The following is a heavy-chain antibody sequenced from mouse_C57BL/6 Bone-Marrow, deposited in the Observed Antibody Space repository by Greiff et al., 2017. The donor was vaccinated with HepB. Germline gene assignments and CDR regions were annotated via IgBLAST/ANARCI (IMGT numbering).Heavy chain of an antibody. CDR3: ARGDYYGSSYGYFDV. D-gene: IGHD1-1*01. CDR2: IWSGGST. Sequence: QVQLQQSGPGLVQPSQSLSITCTVSGFSLTSYGVHWVRQSPGKGLEWLGVIWSGGSTDYTAAFISRLSISKDNSKSQVFFNMNSLQADDTAIYYCARGDYYGSSYGYFDVWGTGTTVTVSS. J-gene: IGHJ1*03. V-gene: IGHV2-2*01. CDR1: GFSLTSYG.